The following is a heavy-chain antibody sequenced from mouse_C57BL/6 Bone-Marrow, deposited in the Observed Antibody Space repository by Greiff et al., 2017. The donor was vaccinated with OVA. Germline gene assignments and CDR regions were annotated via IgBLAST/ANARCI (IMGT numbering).Heavy chain of an antibody. D-gene: IGHD2-10*01. J-gene: IGHJ4*01. CDR2: IRSKSNNYAT. V-gene: IGHV10-1*01. CDR3: VRGAYSIFAMDY. Sequence: EVQGVESGGGLVQPKGSLKLSCAASGFSFNTYAMNWVRQAPGKGLEWVARIRSKSNNYATYYADSVKDRFTISRDDSESMLYLQMNNLKTEDTAMYYCVRGAYSIFAMDYWGQGTSVTVSS. CDR1: GFSFNTYA.